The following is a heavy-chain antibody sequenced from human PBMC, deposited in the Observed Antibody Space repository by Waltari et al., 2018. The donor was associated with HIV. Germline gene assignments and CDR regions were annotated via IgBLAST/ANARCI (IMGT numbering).Heavy chain of an antibody. CDR2: ISYSGFT. D-gene: IGHD2-21*02. V-gene: IGHV4-39*01. CDR1: GDSLNSSSYY. J-gene: IGHJ5*02. Sequence: QLQLQESAPGLVKPSETLSLTCTVSGDSLNSSSYYCGWIRQTPGNGLEWSGSISYSGFTYYYPSLKRRLTISVDMSKNQFSLKRSSVPAAYTAVYYCARRAVVVTAKGPFDPWGQGPLVTVSS. CDR3: ARRAVVVTAKGPFDP.